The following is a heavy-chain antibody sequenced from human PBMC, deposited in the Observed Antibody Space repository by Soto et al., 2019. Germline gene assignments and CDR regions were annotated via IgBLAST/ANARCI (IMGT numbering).Heavy chain of an antibody. D-gene: IGHD6-19*01. CDR2: ISYDGANQ. V-gene: IGHV3-30-3*01. J-gene: IGHJ4*02. CDR3: ARGDNVFDSGGDAY. Sequence: GGSLRLSCVASGFTFSIYAMHWVRQTPGKGLEWVAVISYDGANQYYADSVKGRFTISRDTSKNTLYLQMNSLRAEDTAVYYCARGDNVFDSGGDAYWGQGTLVT. CDR1: GFTFSIYA.